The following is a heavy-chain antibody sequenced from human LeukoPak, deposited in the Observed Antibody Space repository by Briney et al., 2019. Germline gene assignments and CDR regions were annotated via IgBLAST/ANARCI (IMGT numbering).Heavy chain of an antibody. V-gene: IGHV3-11*01. CDR2: INSDSTTL. Sequence: GGSLRLSCAASGFIFSDHYMSWIRQAPGKGLEGVAYINSDSTTLYYADSVKGRFTVSRDNAKNSLYLHMNSLGVDDTAVYYCARETKDYDFWSGYSGYFDYWGQGTLVTVSS. D-gene: IGHD3-3*01. J-gene: IGHJ4*02. CDR1: GFIFSDHY. CDR3: ARETKDYDFWSGYSGYFDY.